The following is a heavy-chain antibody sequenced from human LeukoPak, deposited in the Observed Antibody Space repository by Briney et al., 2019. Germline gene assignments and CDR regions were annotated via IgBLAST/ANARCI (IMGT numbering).Heavy chain of an antibody. J-gene: IGHJ6*02. Sequence: GGSLRLSCAASGFTFDDYAMHWVRQAPGKGPEWVSGISWNSGSIGYADSVKGRFTISRDNAKNSLYLQMNSLRAEDTALYYCAKDSYGSGFYGMDVWGQGTTVTVSS. CDR2: ISWNSGSI. CDR1: GFTFDDYA. D-gene: IGHD3-10*01. CDR3: AKDSYGSGFYGMDV. V-gene: IGHV3-9*01.